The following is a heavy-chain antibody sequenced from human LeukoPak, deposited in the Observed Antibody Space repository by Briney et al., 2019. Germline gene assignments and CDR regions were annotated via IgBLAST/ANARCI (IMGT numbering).Heavy chain of an antibody. Sequence: GASVKVSCKASGGTFSSYAISWVRQAPGQGLEWMGRIIPILGIANYAQKFQGRVTITADKSTSTAYMELSSLRSEDTAVYYCARATVTHGDNYWGQGTLVTVSS. V-gene: IGHV1-69*04. J-gene: IGHJ4*02. CDR1: GGTFSSYA. D-gene: IGHD4-17*01. CDR2: IIPILGIA. CDR3: ARATVTHGDNY.